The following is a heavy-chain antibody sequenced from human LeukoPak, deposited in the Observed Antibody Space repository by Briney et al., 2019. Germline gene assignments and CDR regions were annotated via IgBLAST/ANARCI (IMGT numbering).Heavy chain of an antibody. CDR3: ARSRIMVYALDY. V-gene: IGHV4-4*09. J-gene: IGHJ4*02. Sequence: SGTLSLTCTVSGGSISSYYWSWIRQPPGKGLEGIGYIYTSRSTNYNPSLKSRVTISVDTSKNQFSLKLSSVTAADTAVYYCARSRIMVYALDYWGQGTLVTVSS. CDR1: GGSISSYY. D-gene: IGHD2-8*01. CDR2: IYTSRST.